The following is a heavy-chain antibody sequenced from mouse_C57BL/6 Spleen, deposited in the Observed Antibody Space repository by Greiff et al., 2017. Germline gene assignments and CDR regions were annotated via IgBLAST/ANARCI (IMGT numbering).Heavy chain of an antibody. J-gene: IGHJ1*03. V-gene: IGHV1-4*01. CDR2: INPSSGYT. CDR3: ARGGGSSPWYFDV. Sequence: VMLVESGAELARPGASVKMSCKASGYTFTSYTMPWVKQRPGQGLEWIGYINPSSGYTKYNQKFKDKATLTADKSSSTAYMQLSSLTSEDSAVEYCARGGGSSPWYFDVWGTGTTVTVSS. CDR1: GYTFTSYT. D-gene: IGHD1-1*01.